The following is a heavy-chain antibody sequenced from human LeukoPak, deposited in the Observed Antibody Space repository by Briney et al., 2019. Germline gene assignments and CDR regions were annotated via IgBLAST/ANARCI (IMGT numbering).Heavy chain of an antibody. CDR1: GFTFSSYA. J-gene: IGHJ3*02. Sequence: GGSLRLSCAASGFTFSSYAMHWVRQAPGKGLEYVSAISSNGGSTYYANSVKGRFTISRDNAKNSLYLQMNSLRAEDTALYYCARVVGATKAFDIWGQGTMVTVSS. V-gene: IGHV3-64*01. CDR2: ISSNGGST. D-gene: IGHD1-26*01. CDR3: ARVVGATKAFDI.